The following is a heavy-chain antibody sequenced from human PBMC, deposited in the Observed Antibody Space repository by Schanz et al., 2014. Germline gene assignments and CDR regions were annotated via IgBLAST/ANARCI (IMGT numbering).Heavy chain of an antibody. CDR3: ATLDYADSVS. V-gene: IGHV1-46*01. CDR2: INPSGGST. J-gene: IGHJ5*02. Sequence: QVHLVQSGAEVKKPGASVKVSCKASGYTFVSYSMHWVRQAPGQGLEWMGMINPSGGSTTYAQKFQGRVTITRDTLASTAYMELNSLNSDDTAVYYCATLDYADSVSWGQGTLVTVSS. D-gene: IGHD4-17*01. CDR1: GYTFVSYS.